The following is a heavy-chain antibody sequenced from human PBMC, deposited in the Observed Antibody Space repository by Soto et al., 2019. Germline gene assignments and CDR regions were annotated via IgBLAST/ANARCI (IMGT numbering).Heavy chain of an antibody. CDR1: GFNFNSYT. J-gene: IGHJ6*02. Sequence: GGSLRLSCAASGFNFNSYTINWVRQATGKRLEWLSSISSSGYIFSTDSVRGRFTISRDNGKNSVYLQINSLRAEDTAVYFCARDCSGGSCYLGLDVWGQGTTVTVSS. D-gene: IGHD2-15*01. CDR2: ISSSGYI. V-gene: IGHV3-21*01. CDR3: ARDCSGGSCYLGLDV.